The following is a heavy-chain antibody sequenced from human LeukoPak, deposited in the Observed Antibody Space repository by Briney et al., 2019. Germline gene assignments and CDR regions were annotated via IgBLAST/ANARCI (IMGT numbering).Heavy chain of an antibody. CDR3: ARDHLAAAGHYYGMDV. V-gene: IGHV4-59*01. Sequence: SETLSLTCTVSGGSISSYYWSWIRQPPGKGLEWIGYLYNSGHTKYNPSLKSRVTMSLDTSKNEFSLKLSSVTAADTAVYFCARDHLAAAGHYYGMDVWGQGTAVTVSS. D-gene: IGHD6-13*01. CDR2: LYNSGHT. J-gene: IGHJ6*02. CDR1: GGSISSYY.